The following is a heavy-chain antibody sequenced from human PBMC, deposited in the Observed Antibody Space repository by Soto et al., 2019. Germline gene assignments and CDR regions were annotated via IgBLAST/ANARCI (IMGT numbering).Heavy chain of an antibody. V-gene: IGHV3-23*01. Sequence: PGGSLRLSCAASGSTFSSYAMSWVRQAPGKGLEWVSAISGSGGSTYYADSVKGRFTISRDNSKNTRYLQMNSLRAEDTAVYYCAKDLPARPGLGWFDPWGQGTLVTVSS. CDR2: ISGSGGST. CDR1: GSTFSSYA. CDR3: AKDLPARPGLGWFDP. D-gene: IGHD6-6*01. J-gene: IGHJ5*02.